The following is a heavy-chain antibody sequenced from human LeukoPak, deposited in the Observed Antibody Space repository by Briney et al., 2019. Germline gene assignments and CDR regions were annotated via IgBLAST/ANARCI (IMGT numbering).Heavy chain of an antibody. CDR3: ARHDDSRGYNYDRFVDH. CDR1: GYSFTRYW. J-gene: IGHJ4*02. V-gene: IGHV5-51*01. Sequence: GESLKISCKGSGYSFTRYWLGWVRQMPGEGLEWVGIIYPGDSDTRYSPSFQGQVTISADKSINTAYLQWRSLKASDTAIYYCARHDDSRGYNYDRFVDHWGQGTLVTVSS. D-gene: IGHD3-22*01. CDR2: IYPGDSDT.